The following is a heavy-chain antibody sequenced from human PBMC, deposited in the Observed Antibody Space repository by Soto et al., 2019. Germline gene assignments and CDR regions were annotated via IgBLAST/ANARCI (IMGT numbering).Heavy chain of an antibody. D-gene: IGHD3-3*01. V-gene: IGHV1-18*01. Sequence: ASVKVSCKASGYTFSSYGINWVRQAPGQGLEWLGWISPYDGNTKYAQILQGRVSMTTDTSTKTAYMEVRSLRSDDTAVYYCARDPYYDFWSGYYRDYYYYYGMDVWG. J-gene: IGHJ6*02. CDR3: ARDPYYDFWSGYYRDYYYYYGMDV. CDR2: ISPYDGNT. CDR1: GYTFSSYG.